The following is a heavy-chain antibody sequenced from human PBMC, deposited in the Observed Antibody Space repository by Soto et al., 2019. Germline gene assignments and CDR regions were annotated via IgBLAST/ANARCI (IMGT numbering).Heavy chain of an antibody. CDR2: INTDGSVR. V-gene: IGHV3-74*01. D-gene: IGHD3-16*01. CDR1: GFSFRDYW. J-gene: IGHJ4*02. CDR3: VRAIMGTLDL. Sequence: EVQLVESGGGLLQPGGSLRLSCVVSGFSFRDYWMYWVRQDPGKGLAWASRINTDGSVRNYADSVKGRFTISRDNAKNTLYLQMDSLRIEDTAVYYCVRAIMGTLDLWGRGTLVTVSP.